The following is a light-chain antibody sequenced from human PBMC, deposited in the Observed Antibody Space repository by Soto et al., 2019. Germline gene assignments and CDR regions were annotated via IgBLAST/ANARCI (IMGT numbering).Light chain of an antibody. V-gene: IGKV1-33*01. CDR2: DAS. Sequence: DIQMTQSPSSLSASVGDRVTITCQANQNINSYLNWYQQKPGRAPKLLIYDASNLEAGVPSRFRGSGSGTDFTFTISRLQPEDIATYYCQQYENLPTFGQGTRLEIK. J-gene: IGKJ5*01. CDR3: QQYENLPT. CDR1: QNINSY.